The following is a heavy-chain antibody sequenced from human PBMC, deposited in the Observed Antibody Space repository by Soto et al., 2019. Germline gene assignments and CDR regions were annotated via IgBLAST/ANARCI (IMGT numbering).Heavy chain of an antibody. D-gene: IGHD5-18*01. J-gene: IGHJ4*02. CDR3: VTSRGYSYEY. V-gene: IGHV3-7*05. CDR2: IRPDGNEQ. Sequence: VQLVESGGDLVQPGGSLRLSCAASGLPFNNYWMSWVCQAPGKGLEWVANIRPDGNEQHYVDSVKGRFIFSRDNARSSVSLQMNNLRVDDTAVYYCVTSRGYSYEYWGQGTLVTVSS. CDR1: GLPFNNYW.